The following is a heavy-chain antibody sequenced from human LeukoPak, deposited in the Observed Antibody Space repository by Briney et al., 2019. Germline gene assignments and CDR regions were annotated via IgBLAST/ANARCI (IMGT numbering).Heavy chain of an antibody. V-gene: IGHV1-46*01. CDR1: GYTFIKHW. D-gene: IGHD3-10*01. J-gene: IGHJ5*02. CDR2: INPIGSAT. Sequence: ASVTVSFKASGYTFIKHWMHWVRQAPGQGLEWVGLINPIGSATLYAQKFQGRVTLTRDMSTNTDYMELRSLKSEDTAVYYCARDNSVGDIAWWFDPWGQGTLVTVSS. CDR3: ARDNSVGDIAWWFDP.